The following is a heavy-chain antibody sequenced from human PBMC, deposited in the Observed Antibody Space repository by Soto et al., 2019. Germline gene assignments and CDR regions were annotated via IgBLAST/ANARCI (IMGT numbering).Heavy chain of an antibody. CDR1: GYSFTSYW. Sequence: PGESLKISCKASGYSFTSYWISWVRQMPGKGLEWMGRIDPSDSYIDYSPSFQGHVTVAVDKSTTTAYLQWSSLKASDTAMYYCARGVKMATPHKYYSDYWGQGTLVTVYS. V-gene: IGHV5-10-1*01. J-gene: IGHJ4*02. CDR2: IDPSDSYI. D-gene: IGHD5-12*01. CDR3: ARGVKMATPHKYYSDY.